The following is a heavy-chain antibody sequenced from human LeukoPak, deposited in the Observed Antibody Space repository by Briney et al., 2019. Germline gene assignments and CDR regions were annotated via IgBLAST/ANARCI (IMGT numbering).Heavy chain of an antibody. D-gene: IGHD1-26*01. CDR1: GGSISTYY. J-gene: IGHJ5*02. CDR2: IYYTGST. Sequence: SETLPLTCTVSGGSISTYYWSWIRQPPGKGLEWIGYIYYTGSTSYNPSLKSRVTMSLDASKNQFSLELNSVTPADTAVYYCARGGNYWPQWWFDPWGRGTLVSVSS. V-gene: IGHV4-59*01. CDR3: ARGGNYWPQWWFDP.